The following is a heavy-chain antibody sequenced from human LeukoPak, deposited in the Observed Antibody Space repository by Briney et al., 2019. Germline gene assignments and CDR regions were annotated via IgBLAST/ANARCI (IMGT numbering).Heavy chain of an antibody. CDR2: IIPILGIA. D-gene: IGHD3-16*01. J-gene: IGHJ4*02. Sequence: SVTVSCKASGGTFSSYAISWVRQAPGQGLEWMGRIIPILGIANYAQKFQGRVTITADKSTSTAYMELSSLRSEDTAVYYCARDTLGSFGYWGQGTLVTVSS. V-gene: IGHV1-69*04. CDR1: GGTFSSYA. CDR3: ARDTLGSFGY.